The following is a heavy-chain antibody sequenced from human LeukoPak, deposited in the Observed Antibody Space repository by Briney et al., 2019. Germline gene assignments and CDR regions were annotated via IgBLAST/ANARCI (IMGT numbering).Heavy chain of an antibody. V-gene: IGHV1-18*01. CDR2: ISAYNGNT. D-gene: IGHD2-21*02. Sequence: GTSVKVSCTAAGYTFASCGISWVRQAPGQGLEWMGWISAYNGNTNYAQKLQGRVTMTTDTSTSTAYMELRSLRSDDTAVYYCARVRIVVVAAIDYFDYWGQGTLVTVSS. CDR3: ARVRIVVVAAIDYFDY. CDR1: GYTFASCG. J-gene: IGHJ4*02.